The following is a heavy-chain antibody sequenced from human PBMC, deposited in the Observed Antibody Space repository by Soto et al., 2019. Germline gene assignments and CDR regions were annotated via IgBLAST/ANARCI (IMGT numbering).Heavy chain of an antibody. CDR1: GGSISITSYY. J-gene: IGHJ6*02. Sequence: QLQLQESGPGLVMPSETLSLTCTVSGGSISITSYYWGWIRQPPGKGLEWIGNIYYSGSTYHNPSLTSGVTVSVDTTKNQCYLKVSSVTAADTAMYYCVRQSEYYYATGRAAPLYGLDVWGQGTTVTVS. V-gene: IGHV4-39*01. CDR2: IYYSGST. CDR3: VRQSEYYYATGRAAPLYGLDV. D-gene: IGHD3-10*01.